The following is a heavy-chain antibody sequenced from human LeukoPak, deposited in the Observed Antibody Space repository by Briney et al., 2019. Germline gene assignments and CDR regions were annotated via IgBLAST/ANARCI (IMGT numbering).Heavy chain of an antibody. CDR3: ARASMSYSYRFDY. CDR1: GGSISSYY. V-gene: IGHV4-59*12. Sequence: PSETLSLTCTVSGGSISSYYWSWIRQPPGKGLEWIGYIYYSGSTNYNPSLKSRVTISVDRSKNQFSLKLSSVTAADTAVYYCARASMSYSYRFDYWGQGTLVTVSS. CDR2: IYYSGST. J-gene: IGHJ4*02. D-gene: IGHD5-18*01.